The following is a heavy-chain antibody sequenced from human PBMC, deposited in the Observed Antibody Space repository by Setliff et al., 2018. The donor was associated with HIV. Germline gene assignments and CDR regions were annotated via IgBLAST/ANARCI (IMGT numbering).Heavy chain of an antibody. CDR2: IYTSGIT. Sequence: SETLSLTCTVSGDSISSYYWSWIRQPPGKGLEWIGYIYTSGITDYNPSLKSRVTISGDTSKNQFSLKLSSVTAADTAVYYCIIAYSSGWLAPMGFDSWGQGTLVTVSS. V-gene: IGHV4-4*08. J-gene: IGHJ4*02. D-gene: IGHD6-19*01. CDR3: IIAYSSGWLAPMGFDS. CDR1: GDSISSYY.